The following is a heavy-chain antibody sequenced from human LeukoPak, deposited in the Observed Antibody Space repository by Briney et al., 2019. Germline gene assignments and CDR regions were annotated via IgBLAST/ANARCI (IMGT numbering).Heavy chain of an antibody. V-gene: IGHV4-61*02. Sequence: SQTLSLTCTVSGGSISSGSYYWRWIRQPAGRGLEWIVRIYTSGSTNYNPSLKSRVTISVDTSKNQFSLKLSSVTAADTAVYYCARESVYCSGGSCYSPYYGMDVWGQGTTVTVSS. CDR3: ARESVYCSGGSCYSPYYGMDV. CDR2: IYTSGST. D-gene: IGHD2-15*01. J-gene: IGHJ6*02. CDR1: GGSISSGSYY.